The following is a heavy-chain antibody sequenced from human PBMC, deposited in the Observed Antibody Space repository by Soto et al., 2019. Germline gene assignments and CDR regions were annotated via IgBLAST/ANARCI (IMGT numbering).Heavy chain of an antibody. CDR1: GFTFSGSA. D-gene: IGHD3-3*01. V-gene: IGHV3-73*01. J-gene: IGHJ6*03. CDR2: IRSKGNNYAT. Sequence: PGGSLRLSCAASGFTFSGSAMHWVRQASGKGLEWVGRIRSKGNNYATAYGASLKGRFTISRDDSKNTAYLQMNSLNTEDTAVYYCSRQASDFWSGKPQYYMDVWGKGTTVIVSS. CDR3: SRQASDFWSGKPQYYMDV.